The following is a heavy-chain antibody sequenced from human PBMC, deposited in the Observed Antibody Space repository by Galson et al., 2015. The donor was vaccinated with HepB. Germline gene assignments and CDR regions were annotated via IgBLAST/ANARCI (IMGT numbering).Heavy chain of an antibody. D-gene: IGHD2-15*01. V-gene: IGHV1-46*01. J-gene: IGHJ4*02. CDR1: GYTFTSYY. CDR2: INPSGGST. CDR3: ARVPRGRRFGGVVVAAHFDY. Sequence: SVKVSCKASGYTFTSYYMHWVRQAPGQGLEWMGIINPSGGSTSYAQKFQGRVTMTRDTSTSTVYMELSSLRSEDTAVYYCARVPRGRRFGGVVVAAHFDYWGQGTLVTVSS.